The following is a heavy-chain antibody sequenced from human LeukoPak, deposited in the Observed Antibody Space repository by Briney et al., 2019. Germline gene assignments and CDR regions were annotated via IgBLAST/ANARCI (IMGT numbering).Heavy chain of an antibody. CDR2: IGHGGTSE. J-gene: IGHJ3*01. D-gene: IGHD1-14*01. V-gene: IGHV3-30*02. Sequence: GGSLRLSCAASGFIFSNYGIHWVRQAPGKGLEWVAFIGHGGTSEYYADSVKGRFTISRDNSKNSLYLQMTSLRVEDTAVYYCAKSRAPTAAPSAFHFWGQGTMVTVSS. CDR3: AKSRAPTAAPSAFHF. CDR1: GFIFSNYG.